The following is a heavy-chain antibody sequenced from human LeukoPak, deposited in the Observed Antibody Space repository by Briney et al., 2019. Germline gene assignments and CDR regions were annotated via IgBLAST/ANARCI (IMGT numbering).Heavy chain of an antibody. CDR2: INSNSGGT. D-gene: IGHD7-27*01. CDR3: AREWELGSGAFDI. J-gene: IGHJ3*02. CDR1: GYTFTGYY. V-gene: IGHV1-2*02. Sequence: ASVKVSCKASGYTFTGYYMHWVRQAPGQGLEWMGWINSNSGGTNYAQKFQGRVTMTRDTSISTAYMELSRLRSDDTAVYYCAREWELGSGAFDIWGQGTMVTVSS.